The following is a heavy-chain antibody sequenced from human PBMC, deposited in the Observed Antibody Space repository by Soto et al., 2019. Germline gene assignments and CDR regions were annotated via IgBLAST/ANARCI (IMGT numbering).Heavy chain of an antibody. Sequence: VQLVQSGAEVRKPGASVKVSCKSSGASFNDYYIHWVRQAPGQGLEWMGWINPNGGVTKYAQKFQGWVTRNRDTSIRTVYMELSRLRSDDTAVYYCARESVGATATLDYYYFYMDVWGKGTTVTVSS. D-gene: IGHD1-26*01. CDR2: INPNGGVT. J-gene: IGHJ6*03. CDR3: ARESVGATATLDYYYFYMDV. V-gene: IGHV1-2*04. CDR1: GASFNDYY.